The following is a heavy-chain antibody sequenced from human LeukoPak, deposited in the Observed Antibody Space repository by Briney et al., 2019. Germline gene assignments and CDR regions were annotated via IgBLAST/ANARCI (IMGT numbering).Heavy chain of an antibody. CDR3: AKDRMPYDSSGYPDY. D-gene: IGHD3-22*01. CDR2: ISGSGGST. CDR1: GFTFSSYA. J-gene: IGHJ4*02. V-gene: IGHV3-23*01. Sequence: GGSLRLSCAASGFTFSSYAMSWVRQAPGKGLEWVSAISGSGGSTYYADSVKGRFTISRDNSKNTLYLQMNSLRAEDTAVYDCAKDRMPYDSSGYPDYWGQGTLVTVSS.